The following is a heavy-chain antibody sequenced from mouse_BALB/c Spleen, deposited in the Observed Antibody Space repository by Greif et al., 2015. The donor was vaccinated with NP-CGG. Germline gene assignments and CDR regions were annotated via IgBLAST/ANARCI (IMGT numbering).Heavy chain of an antibody. V-gene: IGHV3-2*02. Sequence: VQLQQSGPGLVKPSQSLSLTCTVTGYSITSDYAWNWIRQFPGNKLEWMGYISYSGSTSYNPSLKSRISITRDTSKNQFFLQLNSVTTEDTATYYCARTDYDGYYYAMDYWGQGTSVTVSS. D-gene: IGHD2-3*01. CDR3: ARTDYDGYYYAMDY. CDR1: GYSITSDYA. CDR2: ISYSGST. J-gene: IGHJ4*01.